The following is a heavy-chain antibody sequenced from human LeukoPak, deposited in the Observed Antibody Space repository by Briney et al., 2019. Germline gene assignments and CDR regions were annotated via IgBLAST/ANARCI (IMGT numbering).Heavy chain of an antibody. Sequence: GGSLRLSCAASGFTVSSNYMSWVRQAPGKGLEWVSSINNVGSHIYYADSVRGRFIISRDNAKNSFFLQMSNLRAEDTAVYYCARDPTHHLRYGCFDYWGQGILVTVSS. V-gene: IGHV3-21*01. CDR1: GFTVSSNY. J-gene: IGHJ4*02. D-gene: IGHD3-9*01. CDR2: INNVGSHI. CDR3: ARDPTHHLRYGCFDY.